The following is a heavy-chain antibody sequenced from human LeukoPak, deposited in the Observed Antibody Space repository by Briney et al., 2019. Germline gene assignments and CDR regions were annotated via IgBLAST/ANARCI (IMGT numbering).Heavy chain of an antibody. J-gene: IGHJ4*02. Sequence: PGGSLRLSCAASGFTFSSYAMSWVRQAPGKGLGWVSGISGAGGSTYYADSVKGRFTISRDNSKNTLYLQMNSLRAEDTAVYYCAKGGYIFDYWGQGTLVTVSS. CDR3: AKGGYIFDY. D-gene: IGHD6-13*01. CDR2: ISGAGGST. CDR1: GFTFSSYA. V-gene: IGHV3-23*01.